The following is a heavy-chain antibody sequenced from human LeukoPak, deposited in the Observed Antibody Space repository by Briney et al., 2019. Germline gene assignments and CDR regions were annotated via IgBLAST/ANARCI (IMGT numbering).Heavy chain of an antibody. J-gene: IGHJ3*02. CDR2: INSDGSST. CDR3: ARVVPAAISAFDI. Sequence: GGSLRLSCAASGFTFSSYWMHWVRHAPGKGLVWVSRINSDGSSTSYADSVKGRFTISRDNAKSTLYLQMNSLRAEDTAVYYCARVVPAAISAFDIWGQGTMVTVSS. CDR1: GFTFSSYW. V-gene: IGHV3-74*01. D-gene: IGHD2-2*01.